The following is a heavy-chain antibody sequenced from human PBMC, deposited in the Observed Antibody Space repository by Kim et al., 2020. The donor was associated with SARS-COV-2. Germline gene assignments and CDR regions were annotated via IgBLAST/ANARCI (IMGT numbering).Heavy chain of an antibody. D-gene: IGHD3-10*01. CDR2: ISSSSSTI. Sequence: GGSLRLSCAASGFTFSSYSMNWVRQAPGKGLEWVSYISSSSSTIYYADSVKGRFTISRDNAKNSLYLQMNSLRDEDTAVYYCATNVLLWFGEPIAFDIWGQGTMVTVSS. CDR1: GFTFSSYS. V-gene: IGHV3-48*02. J-gene: IGHJ3*02. CDR3: ATNVLLWFGEPIAFDI.